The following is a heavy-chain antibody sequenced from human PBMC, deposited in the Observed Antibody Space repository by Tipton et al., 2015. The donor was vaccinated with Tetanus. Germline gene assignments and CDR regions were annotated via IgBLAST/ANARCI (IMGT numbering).Heavy chain of an antibody. J-gene: IGHJ5*02. CDR1: GGSINSGGYF. Sequence: TLSLTCSVSGGSINSGGYFWNWIRQQPGKGPEWIGYIHYSGDTFYNPSLKSRVTISVDTSKNQFSLNLRSVTAADTAVYYCARDQGGGRVVRLNWFDPWGQGTLVTVSS. CDR3: ARDQGGGRVVRLNWFDP. CDR2: IHYSGDT. D-gene: IGHD6-6*01. V-gene: IGHV4-31*03.